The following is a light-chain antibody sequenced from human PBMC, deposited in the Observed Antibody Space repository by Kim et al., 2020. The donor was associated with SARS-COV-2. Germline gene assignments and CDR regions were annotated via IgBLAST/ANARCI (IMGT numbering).Light chain of an antibody. J-gene: IGLJ2*01. CDR3: NSRGSNDNVL. CDR1: SLRSYC. Sequence: SSELTQDPAVSVALGQTVRITCQGDSLRSYCATWYQQKPGQAPIVVIYGKNNRPSGIPDRFSGSSSGDTASLTITGTQAGDEADYYCNSRGSNDNVLFGGGTKLTVL. V-gene: IGLV3-19*01. CDR2: GKN.